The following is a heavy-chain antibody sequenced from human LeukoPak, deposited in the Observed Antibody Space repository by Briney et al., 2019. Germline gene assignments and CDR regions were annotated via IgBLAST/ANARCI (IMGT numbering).Heavy chain of an antibody. Sequence: PGGSLRLSCAASGFTVRSNYMNWVRQAPGKGLEWVSYISSSGSTIYYADSVKGRFTISRDNAKNSLYLQMNSLRAEDTAVYYCARESYDPEYFQHWGQGTLVTVSS. V-gene: IGHV3-11*01. D-gene: IGHD3-16*01. CDR2: ISSSGSTI. J-gene: IGHJ1*01. CDR1: GFTVRSNY. CDR3: ARESYDPEYFQH.